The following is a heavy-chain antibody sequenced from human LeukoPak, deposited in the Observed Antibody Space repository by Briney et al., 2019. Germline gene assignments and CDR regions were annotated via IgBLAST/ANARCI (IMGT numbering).Heavy chain of an antibody. J-gene: IGHJ2*01. D-gene: IGHD2-15*01. Sequence: EASVKVSCKASGYTFTSYYMHWVRQAPGQGLEWMGILNPSGGSTSYAQKFQGRVTMTRDMSTSTVYMELSSLRSEDTAVYYCARCDHFEVAAKRDWYFDLWGRGTLVTVSS. CDR2: LNPSGGST. V-gene: IGHV1-46*01. CDR3: ARCDHFEVAAKRDWYFDL. CDR1: GYTFTSYY.